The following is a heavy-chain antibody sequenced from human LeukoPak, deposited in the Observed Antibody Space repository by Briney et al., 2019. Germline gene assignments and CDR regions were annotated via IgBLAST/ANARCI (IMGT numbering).Heavy chain of an antibody. CDR2: INPNSGST. V-gene: IGHV1-46*01. D-gene: IGHD2-15*01. CDR1: GYTFTTYS. Sequence: ASVKVSCKASGYTFTTYSAHWVRQGPGQGLEWMGIINPNSGSTRYAQKFQGRVTITADESTSTAYMELSSLRSEDTAVYYCARAIVVVVASHDAFDIWGQGTMVTVSS. J-gene: IGHJ3*02. CDR3: ARAIVVVVASHDAFDI.